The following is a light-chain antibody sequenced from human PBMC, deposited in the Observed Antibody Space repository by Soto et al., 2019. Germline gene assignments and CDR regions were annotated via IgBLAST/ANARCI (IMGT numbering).Light chain of an antibody. CDR3: QQYNNWPGT. Sequence: EIVLTQSPGTLSLSPGERATLSCRASQSVSSSYLAWYQQKPGQAPRLLIYGAYTRATAIPARFSGSGSGTEFTLTVSSLQSEDFAVYYCQQYNNWPGTFGQGTKVDI. CDR1: QSVSSSY. J-gene: IGKJ1*01. V-gene: IGKV3-15*01. CDR2: GAY.